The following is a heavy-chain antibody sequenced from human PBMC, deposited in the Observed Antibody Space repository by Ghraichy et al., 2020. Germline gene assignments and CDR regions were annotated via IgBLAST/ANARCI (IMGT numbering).Heavy chain of an antibody. CDR3: ARAVSGAASYLDY. CDR1: GGSLSSKSYY. V-gene: IGHV4-39*01. J-gene: IGHJ4*02. Sequence: GSLRLSCTVSGGSLSSKSYYRTWIRQTPGKGLEWVGSVWYDGSSYYNPSLKDRVTISVDTSKNQFSLKIKSVTAADTAVYYCARAVSGAASYLDYWGRGSLVTVSS. D-gene: IGHD6-19*01. CDR2: VWYDGSS.